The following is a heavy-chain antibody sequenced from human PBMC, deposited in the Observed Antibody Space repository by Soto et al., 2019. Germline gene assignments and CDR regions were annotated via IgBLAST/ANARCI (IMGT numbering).Heavy chain of an antibody. J-gene: IGHJ4*02. CDR2: IYPGDSDT. CDR3: AKVDWDADYIFDY. D-gene: IGHD4-4*01. CDR1: GCSFTRYW. V-gene: IGHV5-51*01. Sequence: WESLKIYCKGSGCSFTRYWLGWVRQMPGKGPEWIGLIYPGDSDTKYSPSFQGQVTIPADKSVRSPYLESSSPQAADTAMYYCAKVDWDADYIFDYWGQGTLVTVSS.